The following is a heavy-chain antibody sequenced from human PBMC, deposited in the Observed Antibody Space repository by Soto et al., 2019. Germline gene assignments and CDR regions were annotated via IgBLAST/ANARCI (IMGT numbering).Heavy chain of an antibody. CDR1: GYTFTSYG. CDR2: ISAYNGNT. CDR3: ARSKLGFGELFSSRFYYGVDV. D-gene: IGHD3-10*01. J-gene: IGHJ6*02. Sequence: ASVKVSCKASGYTFTSYGISWVRQAPGQGLEWMGWISAYNGNTNYAQKLQGRVTMTTDTSTSTAYMELRSLRSDDTAVYYCARSKLGFGELFSSRFYYGVDVWGQGTTVTVSS. V-gene: IGHV1-18*01.